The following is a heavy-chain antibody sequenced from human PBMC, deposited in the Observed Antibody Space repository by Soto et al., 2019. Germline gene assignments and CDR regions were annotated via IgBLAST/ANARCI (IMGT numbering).Heavy chain of an antibody. J-gene: IGHJ5*02. D-gene: IGHD2-15*01. CDR3: ARRLVNRPVDP. Sequence: PSETLSLTCTVSGGSIYSIYYYWGWIRQPPGKGLEWIGNIYYNGSTYYNPSLKSRVMISVDTSKNQFSLKLSSVTAADTAVYYCARRLVNRPVDPWGQGTLVTVSS. CDR2: IYYNGST. V-gene: IGHV4-39*07. CDR1: GGSIYSIYYY.